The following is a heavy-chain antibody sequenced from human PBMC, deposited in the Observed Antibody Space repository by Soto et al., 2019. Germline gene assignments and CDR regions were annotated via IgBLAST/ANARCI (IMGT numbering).Heavy chain of an antibody. CDR1: GFTFSSYA. D-gene: IGHD3-16*01. CDR2: IQHDGRET. Sequence: GGSLRLSCAASGFTFSSYAMSWVRQAPGKGLECVANIQHDGRETFYVGSVKGRFTISRDNSNNTLYLQMDRLGVEDTAVYYCARGNSHYYYAHVWYWGLGALVTVSS. V-gene: IGHV3-7*03. J-gene: IGHJ4*02. CDR3: ARGNSHYYYAHVWY.